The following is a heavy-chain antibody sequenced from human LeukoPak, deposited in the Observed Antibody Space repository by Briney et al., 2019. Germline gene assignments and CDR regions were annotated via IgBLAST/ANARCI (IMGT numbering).Heavy chain of an antibody. J-gene: IGHJ4*02. D-gene: IGHD1-1*01. Sequence: GESLKISCKASGNSFTSNWIGWVRQMPGKGLEWMGIIYPGDSDTRYSPSFQGQVTISVDKSITTAYLQWSSLKASDTAMYYCARRTGWTERYYFDYWGQGTLVTVSS. CDR2: IYPGDSDT. V-gene: IGHV5-51*01. CDR1: GNSFTSNW. CDR3: ARRTGWTERYYFDY.